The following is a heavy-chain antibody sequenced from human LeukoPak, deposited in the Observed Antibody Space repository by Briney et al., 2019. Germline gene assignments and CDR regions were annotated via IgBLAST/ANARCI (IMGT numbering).Heavy chain of an antibody. D-gene: IGHD6-13*01. CDR2: ISSSSSYI. CDR3: ARRVASANDAFDI. CDR1: GFTFSHYI. J-gene: IGHJ3*02. Sequence: PGGSLRLSCTASGFTFSHYIINWGRQAPGKRLEGVSSISSSSSYIYYADSVKGRFTISRDNARNSLFLQMNSLRAEDTAVYYCARRVASANDAFDIWGQGTMVTVSS. V-gene: IGHV3-21*01.